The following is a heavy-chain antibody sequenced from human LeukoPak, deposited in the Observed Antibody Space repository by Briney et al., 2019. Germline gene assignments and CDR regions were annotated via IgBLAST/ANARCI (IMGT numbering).Heavy chain of an antibody. CDR1: GGSISSSSYF. Sequence: PSETLSLTCSVSGGSISSSSYFWGWIRQPPGKGLEWIGSIYYSGNTYCNPSLKSRVTISLDTSKNQLSLKVSSVSAADTAVYYCARRNRWELLDFWGQGTLVTVSS. V-gene: IGHV4-39*01. D-gene: IGHD1-26*01. J-gene: IGHJ4*02. CDR3: ARRNRWELLDF. CDR2: IYYSGNT.